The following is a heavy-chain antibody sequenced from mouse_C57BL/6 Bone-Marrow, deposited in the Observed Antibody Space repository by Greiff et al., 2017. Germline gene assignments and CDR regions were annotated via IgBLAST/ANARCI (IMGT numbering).Heavy chain of an antibody. D-gene: IGHD1-1*01. CDR3: ARPECGSSFRFAY. J-gene: IGHJ3*01. Sequence: EVKLVESGGGLVKPGGSLKLSCAASGFTFSDYGMHWVRQAPEKGLEWVAYISSGSSTIYYADTVKGRFTISRDNAKNTLFLQMTSLRSEDTAMYYCARPECGSSFRFAYWGQGTLVTVSA. CDR1: GFTFSDYG. CDR2: ISSGSSTI. V-gene: IGHV5-17*01.